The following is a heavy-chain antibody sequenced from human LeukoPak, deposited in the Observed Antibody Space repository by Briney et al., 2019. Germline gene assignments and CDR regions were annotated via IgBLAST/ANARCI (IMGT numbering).Heavy chain of an antibody. J-gene: IGHJ6*04. CDR3: ARTQSTYYYGMDV. CDR1: GYSLTSYW. CDR2: IYPGDSDT. Sequence: KAGESLKISCKGSGYSLTSYWIGWVRQMPGKGLEWMGIIYPGDSDTKYSPSFQGQVTISADKSISTAYLQWNSLKASDTAMYYCARTQSTYYYGMDVRGKGTTVTVSS. V-gene: IGHV5-51*01.